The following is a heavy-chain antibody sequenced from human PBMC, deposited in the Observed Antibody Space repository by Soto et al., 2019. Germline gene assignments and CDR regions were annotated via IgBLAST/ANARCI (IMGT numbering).Heavy chain of an antibody. D-gene: IGHD2-2*01. Sequence: QVQLQESAPGRVNPSGTLSLTCAVSGGSISSINWWSWVRQPPGKGLEWIGEIYHSGSTNYTPSLKNRLTMSVNKSMNHFSLRVTSVTAADTAVYYCASTRDYWYFDLWGRGTLVTVSS. J-gene: IGHJ2*01. CDR3: ASTRDYWYFDL. CDR2: IYHSGST. V-gene: IGHV4-4*02. CDR1: GGSISSINW.